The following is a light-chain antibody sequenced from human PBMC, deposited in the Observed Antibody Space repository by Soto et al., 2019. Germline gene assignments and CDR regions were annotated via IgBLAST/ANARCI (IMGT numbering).Light chain of an antibody. CDR2: DAS. V-gene: IGKV3-11*01. CDR3: QQRSNWPIT. CDR1: QSVSSY. J-gene: IGKJ5*01. Sequence: ELVLTQSPATLPLSPGERATLSCMASQSVSSYLAWYQQKPGKAPRLLIYDASNRSTGIPARFSGSGSGTDFTPTTSSLEPEDFAVYYCQQRSNWPITFGQGTRLEIK.